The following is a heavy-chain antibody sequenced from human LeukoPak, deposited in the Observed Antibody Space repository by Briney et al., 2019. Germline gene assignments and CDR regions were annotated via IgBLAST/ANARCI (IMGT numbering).Heavy chain of an antibody. CDR2: IYYSGTT. J-gene: IGHJ4*02. V-gene: IGHV4-59*01. CDR3: AAGPRYISGYYRSFDY. Sequence: SETLSLTCTVSGGSINSYYWSWIRQPPGKGLEYIGYIYYSGTTNYNPSLKSRVTISMDTSKNQFSLELSSVTAADTAVYYCAAGPRYISGYYRSFDYWGQGTLVTVSS. CDR1: GGSINSYY. D-gene: IGHD3-22*01.